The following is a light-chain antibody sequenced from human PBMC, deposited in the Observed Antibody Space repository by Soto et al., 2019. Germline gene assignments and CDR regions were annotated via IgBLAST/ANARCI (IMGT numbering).Light chain of an antibody. Sequence: VLTQSPATLSSSPGERVTLSCRASLNVNSYLAWYQQKPGQAPRLLIYDASNRAAGIPARFSGSGSGTDFTLTISSLEPEDFAIYYCQQRQYWPPITFGQGTRLEIK. CDR3: QQRQYWPPIT. V-gene: IGKV3-11*01. J-gene: IGKJ5*01. CDR1: LNVNSY. CDR2: DAS.